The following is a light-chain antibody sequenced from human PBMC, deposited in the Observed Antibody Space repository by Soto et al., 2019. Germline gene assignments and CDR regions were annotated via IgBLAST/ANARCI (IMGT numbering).Light chain of an antibody. CDR2: KAS. CDR1: QSISSW. Sequence: DIQMTQSPSTLSASVGDRVTITCRASQSISSWLAWYQQKPGKAPKLLIYKASSLESGVPSRFSGSGSGTDFTLTISSLQPDDFATYYCQQYNSYSRYTFGQGTKLEIK. CDR3: QQYNSYSRYT. V-gene: IGKV1-5*03. J-gene: IGKJ2*01.